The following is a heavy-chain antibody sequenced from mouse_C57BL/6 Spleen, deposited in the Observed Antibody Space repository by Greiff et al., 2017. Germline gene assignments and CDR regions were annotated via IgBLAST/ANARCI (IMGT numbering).Heavy chain of an antibody. Sequence: QVQLQQSGAELVKPGASVKISCKASGYAFRSYWMNWVKQRPGKGLEWIGQIYPGDGDTNYNGKFKGKATLTADKSSSTAYMQLSSLTSEDSAVYFCARWDPEGAMDYWGQGTPVTVSS. D-gene: IGHD4-1*01. CDR3: ARWDPEGAMDY. J-gene: IGHJ4*01. V-gene: IGHV1-80*01. CDR2: IYPGDGDT. CDR1: GYAFRSYW.